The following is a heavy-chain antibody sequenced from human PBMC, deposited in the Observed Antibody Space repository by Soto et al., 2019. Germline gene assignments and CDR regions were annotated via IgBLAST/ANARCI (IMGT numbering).Heavy chain of an antibody. CDR3: VRDGEGATHGDY. CDR2: ISGSGATT. J-gene: IGHJ4*02. V-gene: IGHV3-23*01. D-gene: IGHD5-12*01. Sequence: EVQVLESGGGLVQPGGSLRLSCAASGFIFNNYAMSWVRQAPGKGLEWVSTISGSGATTYYADSVKGRFTISRDNSKNTLYLQMNSLRAEDTAIYFCVRDGEGATHGDYWGQGTLVTVSS. CDR1: GFIFNNYA.